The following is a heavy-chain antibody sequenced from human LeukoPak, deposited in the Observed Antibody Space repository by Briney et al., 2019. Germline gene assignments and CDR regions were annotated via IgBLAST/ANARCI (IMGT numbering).Heavy chain of an antibody. CDR3: ARRITIFGVVTTDAFDI. CDR1: GYTFTSYD. V-gene: IGHV1-8*03. D-gene: IGHD3-3*01. J-gene: IGHJ3*02. Sequence: ASVKVSCKASGYTFTSYDINWVRQATGQGLEWMGWMNPNSGNTGYAQKFQGRVTITRNTSISTAYMELSSLRSEDTAVYYCARRITIFGVVTTDAFDIWGQGTMVTVSS. CDR2: MNPNSGNT.